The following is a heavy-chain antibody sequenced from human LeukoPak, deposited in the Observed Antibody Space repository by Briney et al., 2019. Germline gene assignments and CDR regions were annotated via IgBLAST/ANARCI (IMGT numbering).Heavy chain of an antibody. CDR3: ARDQALIVVVPEYYFDY. D-gene: IGHD2-2*01. CDR1: GFTSSSYA. V-gene: IGHV3-30-3*01. Sequence: GGSLRLSRAASGFTSSSYAMHWVRQAPGKGLEWVAVISYDGSNKYYADSVKGRFTISRDNSKNTLYLQMNSLRAEDTAVYYCARDQALIVVVPEYYFDYWGQGTLVTVSS. J-gene: IGHJ4*02. CDR2: ISYDGSNK.